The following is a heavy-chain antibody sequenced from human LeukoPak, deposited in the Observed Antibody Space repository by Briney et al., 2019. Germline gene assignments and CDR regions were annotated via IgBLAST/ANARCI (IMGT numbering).Heavy chain of an antibody. CDR1: GFTFSSYA. V-gene: IGHV3-23*01. CDR3: AKDPSQAYYYDSSGTLFDY. D-gene: IGHD3-22*01. CDR2: ISGSGGST. Sequence: GGSLRLSCAASGFTFSSYAMSWVRQAPGKGLEWVSAISGSGGSTYYADSVKGRFTISRDNSKNTLYLQMNSLRAEDTAVYYCAKDPSQAYYYDSSGTLFDYWGQGTLVTVSS. J-gene: IGHJ4*02.